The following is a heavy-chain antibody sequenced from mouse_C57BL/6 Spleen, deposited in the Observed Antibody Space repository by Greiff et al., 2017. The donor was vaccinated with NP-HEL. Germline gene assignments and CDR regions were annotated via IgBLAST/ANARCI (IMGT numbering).Heavy chain of an antibody. J-gene: IGHJ2*01. CDR3: TTTITTVLDY. Sequence: VQLKQSGAELVRPGASVKLSCTASGFNIKDDYMHWVKQRPEQGLEWIGWIDPENGDTEYASKFQGKATITADTSSNTAYLQLSSLTSEDTAVYYCTTTITTVLDYWGQGTTLTVSS. CDR2: IDPENGDT. D-gene: IGHD1-1*01. V-gene: IGHV14-4*01. CDR1: GFNIKDDY.